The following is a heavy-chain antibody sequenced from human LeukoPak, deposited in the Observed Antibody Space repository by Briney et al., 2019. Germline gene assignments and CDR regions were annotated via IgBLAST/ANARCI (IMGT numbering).Heavy chain of an antibody. V-gene: IGHV3-48*04. CDR2: IRGSASGLGSGM. CDR1: GFIFSDYS. Sequence: GGSLRLSCAASGFIFSDYSMNWVRQAPGKGLEWVSNIRGSASGLGSGMYYADSVRGRFTISRDDAKNSLYLQMSSLRAEDTAFYYCARDNNWGFDYWGQGALVTVSS. D-gene: IGHD7-27*01. J-gene: IGHJ4*02. CDR3: ARDNNWGFDY.